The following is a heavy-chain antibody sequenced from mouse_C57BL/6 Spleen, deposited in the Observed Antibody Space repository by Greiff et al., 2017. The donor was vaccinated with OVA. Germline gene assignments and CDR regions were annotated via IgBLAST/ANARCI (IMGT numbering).Heavy chain of an antibody. J-gene: IGHJ3*01. Sequence: VKLMESGAELVKPGASVKISCKASGYTFTDYYINWVKQRPGQGLEWIGKIGPGSGSTYSNEKFKGKATLTADKYSSTAYMQLSSLTSEDSAVYFCARREDYGSSKAWFAYWGQGTLVTVSA. CDR3: ARREDYGSSKAWFAY. CDR1: GYTFTDYY. CDR2: IGPGSGST. D-gene: IGHD1-1*01. V-gene: IGHV1-77*01.